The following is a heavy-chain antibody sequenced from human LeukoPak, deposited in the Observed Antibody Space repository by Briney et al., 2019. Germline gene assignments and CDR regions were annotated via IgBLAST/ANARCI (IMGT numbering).Heavy chain of an antibody. J-gene: IGHJ5*02. CDR3: AGVTYGDFRLDP. CDR1: GGSISSYF. CDR2: IYYSGST. V-gene: IGHV4-59*01. D-gene: IGHD4-17*01. Sequence: PSETLSLTCTVSGGSISSYFWSWIRQPPGKGLEWIGYIYYSGSTNYNPSLKSRVTISVDTSKNQFSLRLSSVTAADTAMYYCAGVTYGDFRLDPWGQGTPVTVSS.